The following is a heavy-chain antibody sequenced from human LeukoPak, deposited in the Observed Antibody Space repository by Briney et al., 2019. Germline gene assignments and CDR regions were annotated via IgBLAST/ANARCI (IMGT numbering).Heavy chain of an antibody. V-gene: IGHV3-23*01. J-gene: IGHJ6*02. CDR3: AKDLWGEDTATLYDYYYGMDV. Sequence: GGSLRLSCAASGFTFSSYAMSWVRQAPGKGLEWVSAISGSGGSTYYADSVKGRFTISRDNSKNTLYLQMNSLRAEDTAVYYCAKDLWGEDTATLYDYYYGMDVWGQGTTVTVSS. CDR2: ISGSGGST. D-gene: IGHD5-18*01. CDR1: GFTFSSYA.